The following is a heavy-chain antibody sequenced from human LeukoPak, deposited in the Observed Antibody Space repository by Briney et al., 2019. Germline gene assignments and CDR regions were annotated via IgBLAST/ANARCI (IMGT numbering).Heavy chain of an antibody. D-gene: IGHD2-2*01. CDR1: GGSISTYY. Sequence: SETLSLTCTVSGGSISTYYWSWIRQPAGKGLEWIGRIYTSGNTNFNPSLKSRVTMSVDTSKNQFSLKLISVTAADTAVYYCARDGPAASDSWGQGTLVTVSS. CDR2: IYTSGNT. V-gene: IGHV4-4*07. CDR3: ARDGPAASDS. J-gene: IGHJ4*02.